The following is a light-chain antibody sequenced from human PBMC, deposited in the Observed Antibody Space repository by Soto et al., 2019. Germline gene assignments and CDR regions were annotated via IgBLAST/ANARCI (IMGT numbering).Light chain of an antibody. CDR3: MQALQTPLT. CDR1: QSLLHRNGYNY. CDR2: LGS. Sequence: DIEMTQSPLSLPVTPGEPASISCWSGQSLLHRNGYNYLDWYLQKPGQSPQLLIYLGSNRASGVPDRFTGSGSGTDFTLRISRVEAEDVGVYYCMQALQTPLTFGGGTRVDIK. V-gene: IGKV2-28*01. J-gene: IGKJ4*01.